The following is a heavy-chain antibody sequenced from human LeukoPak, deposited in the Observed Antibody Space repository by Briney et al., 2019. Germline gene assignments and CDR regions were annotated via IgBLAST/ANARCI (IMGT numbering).Heavy chain of an antibody. CDR2: IYHSGST. J-gene: IGHJ4*02. V-gene: IGHV4-4*02. Sequence: SGTLSLTCAVSGGSISSSNWWSWVRQPPGKGLEWIGEIYHSGSTNYNPSLKRRVTISVDKSKNQFSLKLSSVTAADTAVYYCARSITMVRGAYYFDYWGQGTLVTVSS. CDR1: GGSISSSNW. CDR3: ARSITMVRGAYYFDY. D-gene: IGHD3-10*01.